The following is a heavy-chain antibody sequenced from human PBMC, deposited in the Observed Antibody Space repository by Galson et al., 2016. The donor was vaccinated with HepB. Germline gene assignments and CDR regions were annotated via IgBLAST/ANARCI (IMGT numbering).Heavy chain of an antibody. CDR2: INSDGSST. V-gene: IGHV3-74*01. J-gene: IGHJ4*02. CDR3: TRVHREGIAAAGLQI. Sequence: SLRLSCAASGFLFSNYWMHWVRQAPGKGPVWVSRINSDGSSTTYADSVKGRFTISRDNAKNTLYLQMNSLRAEDTALYYCTRVHREGIAAAGLQIWGQGTLVIVSS. D-gene: IGHD6-13*01. CDR1: GFLFSNYW.